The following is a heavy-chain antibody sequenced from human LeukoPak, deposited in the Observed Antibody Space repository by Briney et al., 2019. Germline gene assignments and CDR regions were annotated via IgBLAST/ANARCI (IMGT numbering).Heavy chain of an antibody. D-gene: IGHD5-24*01. CDR2: IYTSGST. CDR3: ARHGREGYNYLRY. Sequence: SETLSLTCTVSGGSISSYYGSWIRQPPGRGLEWIGYIYTSGSTNYNPSLKSRVTISVDTSKNQFSLKLSPVTAADTAVYYCARHGREGYNYLRYWGQGTLVTVSS. CDR1: GGSISSYY. V-gene: IGHV4-4*09. J-gene: IGHJ4*02.